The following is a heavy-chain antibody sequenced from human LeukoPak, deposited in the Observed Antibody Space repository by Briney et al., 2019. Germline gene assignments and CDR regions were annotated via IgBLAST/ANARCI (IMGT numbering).Heavy chain of an antibody. CDR3: AKFLTTFGTMIV. J-gene: IGHJ4*02. V-gene: IGHV3-23*01. CDR1: GFTLSNYA. D-gene: IGHD3-22*01. CDR2: IISTGGNT. Sequence: PGGSLRLSCAASGFTLSNYAMSWVRQAPGKGLEWVSVIISTGGNTYYADAVKGRFTISRDNSKNTLYLQMNSLRAEDTAVYYCAKFLTTFGTMIVWGQGTLVTVSS.